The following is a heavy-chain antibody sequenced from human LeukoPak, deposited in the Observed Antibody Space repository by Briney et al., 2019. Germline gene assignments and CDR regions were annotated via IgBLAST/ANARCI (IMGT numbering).Heavy chain of an antibody. V-gene: IGHV3-23*01. J-gene: IGHJ4*02. CDR3: AKVCSSDPYYFDY. D-gene: IGHD6-19*01. Sequence: PGGSLRLSCAASGFTFSTNAMSWVRQAPGKGLEWVSGITGSDIRTYNADSAKGRFTITRDNSKSALYLQMNNLRAEDTAVYYCAKVCSSDPYYFDYWGQGTLVTVSS. CDR1: GFTFSTNA. CDR2: ITGSDIRT.